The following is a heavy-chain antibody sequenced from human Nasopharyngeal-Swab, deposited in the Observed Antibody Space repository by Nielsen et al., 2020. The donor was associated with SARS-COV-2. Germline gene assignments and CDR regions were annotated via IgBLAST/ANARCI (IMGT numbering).Heavy chain of an antibody. CDR2: ISSSGSIT. Sequence: GESLKISCAASGFSFSEYYMSWIRQAPGKGLEWISDISSSGSITHYADSMKGRFTISRDNAKKSLYLQMNSLRAEDTAVYYCARGVETIHHWGQGSLATVSS. D-gene: IGHD5-24*01. CDR1: GFSFSEYY. J-gene: IGHJ1*01. CDR3: ARGVETIHH. V-gene: IGHV3-11*04.